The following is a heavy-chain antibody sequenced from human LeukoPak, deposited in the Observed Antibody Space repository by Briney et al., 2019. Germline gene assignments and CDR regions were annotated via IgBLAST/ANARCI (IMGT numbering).Heavy chain of an antibody. CDR1: GFTVSSNY. CDR3: ARDSSNYLFDY. Sequence: GRSLRLSCAASGFTVSSNYMSWVRQAPGKGLEWVSVIYSGGSTNYADSVKGRFTISRDNSKNTLYLQMNSLRAEDTAVYYCARDSSNYLFDYWGQGTLVTVSS. CDR2: IYSGGST. J-gene: IGHJ4*02. D-gene: IGHD4-11*01. V-gene: IGHV3-53*01.